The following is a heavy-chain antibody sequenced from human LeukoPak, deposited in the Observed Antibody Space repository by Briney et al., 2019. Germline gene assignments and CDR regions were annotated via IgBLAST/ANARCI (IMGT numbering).Heavy chain of an antibody. D-gene: IGHD6-13*01. J-gene: IGHJ4*02. CDR2: GDYSGGT. V-gene: IGHV4-39*07. Sequence: PSETLSLTCTVSGDSFTSVTDYWAWIRQPPGKGLEWIATGDYSGGTYYNPSLESRVAISADMSKNQISLQLTSVTGADTAVYYCARDSLAAAGPGFDYWGQGTLVTVSS. CDR1: GDSFTSVTDY. CDR3: ARDSLAAAGPGFDY.